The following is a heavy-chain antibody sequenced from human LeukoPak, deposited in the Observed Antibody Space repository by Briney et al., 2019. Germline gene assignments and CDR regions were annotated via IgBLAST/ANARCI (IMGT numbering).Heavy chain of an antibody. Sequence: PSETLSLTCAVYGGSFSGYYWSWIRQPPGKGLEWIGEINHRGSTNYNPSLKSRVTISVDTSKNQFSLKLSSVTAADTAVYYCASPYGSAYYYYYKDVWGKGTTVNVSS. D-gene: IGHD3-10*01. CDR3: ASPYGSAYYYYYKDV. CDR2: INHRGST. V-gene: IGHV4-34*01. CDR1: GGSFSGYY. J-gene: IGHJ6*03.